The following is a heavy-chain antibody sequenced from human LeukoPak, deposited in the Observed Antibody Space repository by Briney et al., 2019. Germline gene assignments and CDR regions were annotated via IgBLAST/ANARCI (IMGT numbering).Heavy chain of an antibody. Sequence: TGGSLRLSCAASGFTFSSYAMSWVRQAPGRGLEWVSAISGSGGSTYYADSVKGRFTISRDNAKDSLYLQMNSLRAEDTAVYYCARDTYSSSSLDYYYYYYMDVWGKGTTVTVSS. CDR1: GFTFSSYA. J-gene: IGHJ6*03. D-gene: IGHD6-6*01. CDR2: ISGSGGST. CDR3: ARDTYSSSSLDYYYYYYMDV. V-gene: IGHV3-23*01.